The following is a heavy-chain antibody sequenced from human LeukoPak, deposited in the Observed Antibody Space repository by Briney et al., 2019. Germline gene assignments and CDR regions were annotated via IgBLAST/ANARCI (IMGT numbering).Heavy chain of an antibody. CDR2: VDGEDGER. D-gene: IGHD3-3*01. V-gene: IGHV1-69-2*01. CDR1: AYTLTDHY. Sequence: ATVKISRKVSAYTLTDHYMHCVQPPPGNGLEWMGLVDGEDGERIYAEKFQGRVTITADTSTDTAYMELSSLRSEDAAVYYCAPLTIFGVAWGQGTLVTVSS. CDR3: APLTIFGVA. J-gene: IGHJ5*02.